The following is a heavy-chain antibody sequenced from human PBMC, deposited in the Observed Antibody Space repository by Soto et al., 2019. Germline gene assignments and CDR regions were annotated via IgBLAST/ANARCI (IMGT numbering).Heavy chain of an antibody. D-gene: IGHD3-10*01. J-gene: IGHJ4*02. V-gene: IGHV4-59*01. CDR1: GGAISSYY. CDR3: ARVGYYGSGSYYNDY. CDR2: IYYSGST. Sequence: SETLSLTCTVSGGAISSYYWSWIRQPPGKGLEWIGYIYYSGSTNYNPSLKSRVTISVDTSKNQFSLKLSSVTAADTAVYYCARVGYYGSGSYYNDYWGQGTLVTVSS.